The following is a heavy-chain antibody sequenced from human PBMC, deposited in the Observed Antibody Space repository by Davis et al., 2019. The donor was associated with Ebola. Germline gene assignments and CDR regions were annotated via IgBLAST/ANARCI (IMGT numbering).Heavy chain of an antibody. D-gene: IGHD6-6*01. V-gene: IGHV4-34*01. J-gene: IGHJ6*03. CDR2: INHSGST. CDR1: GGSFSGYY. Sequence: PSETLSLTCAVYGGSFSGYYWSWIRQPPGKGLEWIGEINHSGSTNYNPSLKSRVTISVDTSKNQFSLKLSSVTAADTAVYYCARGLAARRDGYYYYYMDVWGKGTTVTVSS. CDR3: ARGLAARRDGYYYYYMDV.